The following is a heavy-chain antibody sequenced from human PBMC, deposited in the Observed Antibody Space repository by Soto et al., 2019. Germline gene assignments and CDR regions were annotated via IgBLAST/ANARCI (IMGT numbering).Heavy chain of an antibody. D-gene: IGHD6-13*01. CDR3: AHRPGTYSSSWYYYYGMDV. J-gene: IGHJ6*02. CDR1: GFSLSTSGVG. CDR2: IYWDGDK. V-gene: IGHV2-5*02. Sequence: QITLKESGPTLVKPTQTLTLTCTFSGFSLSTSGVGVGWIRQPPGKALEWLALIYWDGDKRYSPSLKSRLTITKDTSKHQVVLTKTNMDPVDTATYYCAHRPGTYSSSWYYYYGMDVWGQGTTVTVSS.